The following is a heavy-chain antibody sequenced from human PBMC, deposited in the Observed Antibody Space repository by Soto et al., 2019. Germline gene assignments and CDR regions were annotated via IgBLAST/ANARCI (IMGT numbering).Heavy chain of an antibody. V-gene: IGHV3-48*03. J-gene: IGHJ4*02. CDR2: ISSSGSTK. D-gene: IGHD2-8*01. CDR1: AFIFNSYE. Sequence: EVHLVESGGGLVQPGGSLRLSCAASAFIFNSYEMNWVRQAPGKGLEWVSYISSSGSTKYYAASVKGRFTISRDNAKNSLYLQMSSLRAEDTAAYYCARSNFLDYWGQGTLVTVSS. CDR3: ARSNFLDY.